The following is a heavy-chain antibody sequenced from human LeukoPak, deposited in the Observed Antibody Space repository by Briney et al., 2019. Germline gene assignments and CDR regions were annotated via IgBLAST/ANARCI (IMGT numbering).Heavy chain of an antibody. D-gene: IGHD2-15*01. V-gene: IGHV3-74*01. Sequence: PGGSLRLSCAGSGFIFSQFWMQWVRQVPGKGLVWVSRINGDGSSTNYADSVKGRFTISRDNAKNSLYLQMNSLRAEDTAVYYCARDFSGGNFNYGMDVWGQGTTVTVSS. J-gene: IGHJ6*02. CDR1: GFIFSQFW. CDR3: ARDFSGGNFNYGMDV. CDR2: INGDGSST.